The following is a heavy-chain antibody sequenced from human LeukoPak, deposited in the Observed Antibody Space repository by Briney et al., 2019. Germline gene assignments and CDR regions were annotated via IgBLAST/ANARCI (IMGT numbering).Heavy chain of an antibody. CDR1: GFTFSSYW. CDR3: AKDLMVVPAAVDAFDI. D-gene: IGHD2-2*01. V-gene: IGHV3-23*01. J-gene: IGHJ3*02. CDR2: ISGSGGST. Sequence: PGGSLRLSCAASGFTFSSYWMHWVRQAPGKGLEWVSAISGSGGSTYYADSVKGRFTISRDNSKNTLYLQMNSLRAEDTAVYYCAKDLMVVPAAVDAFDIWGQGTMVTVSS.